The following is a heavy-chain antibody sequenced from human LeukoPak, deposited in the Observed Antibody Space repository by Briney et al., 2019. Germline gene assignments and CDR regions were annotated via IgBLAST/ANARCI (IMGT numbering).Heavy chain of an antibody. CDR3: ASSARFGLGAAAGTEDFDY. Sequence: ASVKVSCKASGYTFTSYGISWVRQAPGQGLEWMGWISAYNGNTNYAQKLQGRVTMTTDTSTSTAYMELRSLGSDDTAVYYCASSARFGLGAAAGTEDFDYWGQGTLVTVSS. V-gene: IGHV1-18*01. CDR1: GYTFTSYG. CDR2: ISAYNGNT. J-gene: IGHJ4*02. D-gene: IGHD6-13*01.